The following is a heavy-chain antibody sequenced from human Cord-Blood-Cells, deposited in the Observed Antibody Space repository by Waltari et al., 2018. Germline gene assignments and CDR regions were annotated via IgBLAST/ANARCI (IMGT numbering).Heavy chain of an antibody. V-gene: IGHV4-34*01. Sequence: QVQLQQWGAGLLKPSETLSLPCAVYGGSFSGYYWSLIRQPPGKGLEWTGEIHHSGSTNCNPALKSRVTISVDTSKHQFSLKLSSVTAADTAVYYCARRDYDILTGYDYWGQGTLVTVSS. CDR3: ARRDYDILTGYDY. D-gene: IGHD3-9*01. J-gene: IGHJ4*02. CDR1: GGSFSGYY. CDR2: IHHSGST.